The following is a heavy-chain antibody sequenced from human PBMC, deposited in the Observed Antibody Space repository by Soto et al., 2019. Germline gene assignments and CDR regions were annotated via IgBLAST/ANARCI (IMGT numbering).Heavy chain of an antibody. Sequence: SETLSLTCTVSGGSISSGGYYWSWIRQHPGKGLEWIGYIYYSGSTYYNPSLKSRVTISVDTSKNQFSLKLSSVTAADTAVYYCAREEFGELFDYWGQGTLVTVSS. J-gene: IGHJ4*02. CDR3: AREEFGELFDY. V-gene: IGHV4-31*03. D-gene: IGHD3-10*01. CDR1: GGSISSGGYY. CDR2: IYYSGST.